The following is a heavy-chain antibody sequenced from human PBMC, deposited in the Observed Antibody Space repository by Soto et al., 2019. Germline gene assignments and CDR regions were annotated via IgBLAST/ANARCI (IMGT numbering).Heavy chain of an antibody. J-gene: IGHJ6*04. Sequence: SVKVSCKASGGTLTISSHGISWVRQAPGQGLEWMGGIIAMFGTANYAQKFQGRVTITADESTSTAYMELSSLRSEDTAVYYCGVPIWGMYRSRNQGMSLWGTGIEVNASS. CDR1: GGTLTISSHG. CDR2: IIAMFGTA. V-gene: IGHV1-69*13. CDR3: GVPIWGMYRSRNQGMSL. D-gene: IGHD3-16*02.